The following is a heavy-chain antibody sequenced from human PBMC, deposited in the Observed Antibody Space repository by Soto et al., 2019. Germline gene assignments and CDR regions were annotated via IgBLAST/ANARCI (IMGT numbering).Heavy chain of an antibody. V-gene: IGHV1-69*18. J-gene: IGHJ4*02. CDR3: AKDGSWDGGGGES. CDR1: GVTFSSYA. CDR2: IIPVFRTS. D-gene: IGHD3-16*01. Sequence: QVQLVQSGAELKKPGSSVKVSCSASGVTFSSYAFTWVRQAPGQGLEWMGNIIPVFRTSNYAQGFQGRLTISADESTNTIYMELSSLRSEDTAVYFCAKDGSWDGGGGESWDQGTLVIVSS.